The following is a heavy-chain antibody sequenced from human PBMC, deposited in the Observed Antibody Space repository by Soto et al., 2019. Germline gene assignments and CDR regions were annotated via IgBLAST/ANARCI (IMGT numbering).Heavy chain of an antibody. CDR2: TYYRSKWYN. J-gene: IGHJ5*02. Sequence: SQTLSLTCAISGDSVSTNSVGWNWIRQSPSRGLEWLGRTYYRSKWYNDYAVSVKSRITINPDTSKNQFSLQLNSVTPEDTAVYYCARDDWNYVGWFDPWGQGTLVTVS. V-gene: IGHV6-1*01. CDR3: ARDDWNYVGWFDP. D-gene: IGHD1-7*01. CDR1: GDSVSTNSVG.